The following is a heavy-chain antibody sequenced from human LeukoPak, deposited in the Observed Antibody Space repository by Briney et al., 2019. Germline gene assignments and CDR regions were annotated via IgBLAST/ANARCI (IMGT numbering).Heavy chain of an antibody. CDR1: GGSFSGYY. D-gene: IGHD3-9*01. CDR3: ARDSDILTGYYFDY. CDR2: INHSGST. Sequence: SETLSLTCAVYGGSFSGYYWSWIRQPPGKGLEWIGEINHSGSTNYNPSLKSRVTISVDTSKNQFSLKLSSVTAADTAVYYCARDSDILTGYYFDYWGQGTLVTVSS. V-gene: IGHV4-34*01. J-gene: IGHJ4*02.